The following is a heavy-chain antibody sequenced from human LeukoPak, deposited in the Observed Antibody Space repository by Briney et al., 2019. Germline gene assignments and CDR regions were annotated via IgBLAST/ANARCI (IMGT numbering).Heavy chain of an antibody. V-gene: IGHV3-48*04. CDR3: ARHIAAAGNWFDP. D-gene: IGHD6-13*01. J-gene: IGHJ5*02. CDR2: ISSSGSTI. Sequence: GGSLRLSCAASGFTFSSYGMHWVRQAPGKGLEWVSYISSSGSTIYYADSVKGRFTISRDNAKNSLYLQMNSLRAEDTAVYYCARHIAAAGNWFDPWGQGTLVTVSS. CDR1: GFTFSSYG.